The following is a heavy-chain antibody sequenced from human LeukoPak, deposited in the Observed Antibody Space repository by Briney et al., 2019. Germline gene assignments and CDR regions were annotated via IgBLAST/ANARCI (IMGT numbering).Heavy chain of an antibody. D-gene: IGHD1-26*01. CDR3: ARSSGIVGATTPFDY. Sequence: ASVKVSCKASGYTFTSYGISWVRQAPGQGLEWMGWISAYNGNTNYAQKLQGRVTMTTDTSTSTAYMELRSLRSDDTAVYYCARSSGIVGATTPFDYWGQGTLSPSPQ. CDR2: ISAYNGNT. V-gene: IGHV1-18*01. J-gene: IGHJ4*02. CDR1: GYTFTSYG.